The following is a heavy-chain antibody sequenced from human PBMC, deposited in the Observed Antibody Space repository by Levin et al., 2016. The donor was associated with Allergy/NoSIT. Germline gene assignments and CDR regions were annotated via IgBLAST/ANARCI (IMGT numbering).Heavy chain of an antibody. V-gene: IGHV5-51*01. Sequence: KVSCKGSGFSFTSYWIGWVRQMPGKGLEWMGIIYPSDSDTRYSPSFQGQVTISADRSISTAYLQWSSLKASDTAMYYCATLPTGRDGNNYLDYWGQGTLVTVSS. CDR2: IYPSDSDT. D-gene: IGHD5-24*01. J-gene: IGHJ4*02. CDR1: GFSFTSYW. CDR3: ATLPTGRDGNNYLDY.